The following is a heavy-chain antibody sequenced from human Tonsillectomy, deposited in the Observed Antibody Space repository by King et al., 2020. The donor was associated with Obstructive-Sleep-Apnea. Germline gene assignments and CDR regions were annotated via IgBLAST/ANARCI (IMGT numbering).Heavy chain of an antibody. D-gene: IGHD6-13*01. J-gene: IGHJ5*02. CDR2: INHSGST. V-gene: IGHV4-34*01. CDR3: ARGSGAAAVNWFDP. CDR1: GGSFSDFY. Sequence: VQLQQWGAGLLKPSETLSLTCAVFGGSFSDFYWSWIRQPPGKGLDWIGEINHSGSTNYNPSLKSRITISVDTSKNQFSLKLTFVAAADTAVYYCARGSGAAAVNWFDPWGQGTLVTVSS.